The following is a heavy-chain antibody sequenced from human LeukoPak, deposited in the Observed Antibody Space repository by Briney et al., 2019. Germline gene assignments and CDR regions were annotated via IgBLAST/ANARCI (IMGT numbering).Heavy chain of an antibody. V-gene: IGHV4-59*01. D-gene: IGHD3-10*01. CDR1: GGSISIYY. CDR3: VRDRELNY. Sequence: SETLSLTCTVSGGSISIYYWSWIRQPPGKGLEWIGYIYNSGSTNYNPSLKSRVTISVDTSKNQFSLNLGSVTAADTAVYYCVRDRELNYWGQGTLVTVSS. CDR2: IYNSGST. J-gene: IGHJ4*02.